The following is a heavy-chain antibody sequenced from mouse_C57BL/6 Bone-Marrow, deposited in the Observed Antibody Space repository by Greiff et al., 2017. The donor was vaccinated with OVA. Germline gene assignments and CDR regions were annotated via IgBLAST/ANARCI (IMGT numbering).Heavy chain of an antibody. J-gene: IGHJ4*01. CDR2: IDPETGGT. CDR3: TRNCYGNYVDLDY. V-gene: IGHV1-15*01. D-gene: IGHD2-1*01. CDR1: GYTFTDYE. Sequence: QVQLQQSGAELVRPGASVTLSCKASGYTFTDYEMHWVKQTPVHGLEWIGAIDPETGGTAYNQKFKGKAILTADKSSSTAYMELRSLTSEDSAVYYCTRNCYGNYVDLDYWGQGTTVTVSS.